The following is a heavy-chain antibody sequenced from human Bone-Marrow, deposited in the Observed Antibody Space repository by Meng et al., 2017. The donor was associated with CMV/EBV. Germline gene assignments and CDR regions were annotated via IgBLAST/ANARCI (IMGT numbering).Heavy chain of an antibody. V-gene: IGHV3-23*01. D-gene: IGHD1-14*01. CDR2: ISGSGGST. J-gene: IGHJ4*02. Sequence: GESLKISCAASGFTFSSYAMCWVRQAPGKGLEWVSAISGSGGSTYYADSVKGRFTISRDNSKNTLYLQMNSLRAEDTAVYYCAKDFRGYNRPSDYWGQGTLVTVSS. CDR1: GFTFSSYA. CDR3: AKDFRGYNRPSDY.